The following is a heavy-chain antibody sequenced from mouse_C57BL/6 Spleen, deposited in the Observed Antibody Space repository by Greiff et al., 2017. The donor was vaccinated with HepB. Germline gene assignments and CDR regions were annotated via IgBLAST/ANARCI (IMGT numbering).Heavy chain of an antibody. CDR3: ARGRSERGYAMDY. D-gene: IGHD3-2*02. CDR2: ISSGSSTI. V-gene: IGHV5-17*01. CDR1: GFTFSDYG. Sequence: EVKLVESGGGLVKPGGSLKLSCAASGFTFSDYGMHWVRQAPEKGLEWVAYISSGSSTIYYADTVKGRFTISRDNAKNTLFLQMTSLRSEDTAMYYCARGRSERGYAMDYWGQGTSVTVSS. J-gene: IGHJ4*01.